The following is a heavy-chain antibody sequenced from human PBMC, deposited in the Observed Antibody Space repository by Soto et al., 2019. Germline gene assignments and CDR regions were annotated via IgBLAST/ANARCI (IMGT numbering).Heavy chain of an antibody. V-gene: IGHV1-69*14. CDR3: AKAGREILLVSWFDP. Sequence: QVQLVQSGAEVKKPGSSVRVSCKASGGTFSSYTISWVRQAPGQGLEWIGGINPMFGTAYYAQKFQDRVPITADKSSRTAYMELSSLRSEDTAVYYCAKAGREILLVSWFDPWGQGTLVTVSS. J-gene: IGHJ5*02. CDR1: GGTFSSYT. CDR2: INPMFGTA. D-gene: IGHD1-26*01.